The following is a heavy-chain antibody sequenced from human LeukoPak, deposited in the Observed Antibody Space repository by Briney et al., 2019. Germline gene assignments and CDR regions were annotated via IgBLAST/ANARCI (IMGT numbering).Heavy chain of an antibody. V-gene: IGHV4-34*01. CDR1: GGSFSGYY. D-gene: IGHD6-25*01. Sequence: SETLSLTCAVYGGSFSGYYWSWIRQPPGKGLEWIGEINHSGSTNYNPSLKSRVTISVDTSKNQFSLKLSSVTAADTAVYCCASSGYMDVWGKGTTVTVSS. J-gene: IGHJ6*03. CDR2: INHSGST. CDR3: ASSGYMDV.